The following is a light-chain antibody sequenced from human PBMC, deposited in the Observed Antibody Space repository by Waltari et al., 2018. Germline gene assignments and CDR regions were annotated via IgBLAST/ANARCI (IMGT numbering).Light chain of an antibody. CDR2: KAS. CDR1: QSISNC. Sequence: DIQMPQSPSTLSASVGDRVTITCRASQSISNCLAWYQQKPGKAPKLLIYKASTLESGVPSRFSGSGSGTEFTLTISSLQPDDFATYYCQQYNSYSLLTFGGGTKVEIK. V-gene: IGKV1-5*03. J-gene: IGKJ4*01. CDR3: QQYNSYSLLT.